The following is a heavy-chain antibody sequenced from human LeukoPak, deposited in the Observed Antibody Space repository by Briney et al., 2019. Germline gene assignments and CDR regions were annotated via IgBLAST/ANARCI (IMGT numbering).Heavy chain of an antibody. CDR2: INHSGST. J-gene: IGHJ6*02. CDR1: GGSFSGYY. Sequence: SETLSLTCAVYGGSFSGYYWSWIRQPPGKGLEWIGEINHSGSTNYNPSLKSRDTISVDTSKNQFSLKLSSVTAADTAVYYCARGAVVRGVNPYAIYYYYYGMDVWGQGTTVTVSS. CDR3: ARGAVVRGVNPYAIYYYYYGMDV. D-gene: IGHD3-10*01. V-gene: IGHV4-34*01.